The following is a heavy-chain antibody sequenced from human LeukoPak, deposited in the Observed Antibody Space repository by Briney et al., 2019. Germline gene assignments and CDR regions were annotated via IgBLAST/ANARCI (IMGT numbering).Heavy chain of an antibody. CDR2: ISSSGRNI. CDR1: GFTSSDYY. D-gene: IGHD6-13*01. Sequence: GGSLRLSCAASGFTSSDYYMIWIRQAPGKGLECVSYISSSGRNIYYADSVKGRFTISRDNAKNSLYLQMNSLRAEDAAVYYCARDTSSWYGGKGFFDYWGQGTPVTVSS. V-gene: IGHV3-11*01. J-gene: IGHJ4*02. CDR3: ARDTSSWYGGKGFFDY.